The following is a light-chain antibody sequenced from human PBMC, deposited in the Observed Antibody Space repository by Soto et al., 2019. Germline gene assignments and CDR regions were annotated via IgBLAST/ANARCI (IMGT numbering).Light chain of an antibody. Sequence: EIVLTQSPGTLSLSLGERATLSCRASQSVNSNYLAWYQQKNGQAPRLLIYGASSRATGTPDRFSGSGSGTEFTLTISRLEAEDFAVYYCQQYGSSLLTFGGGTKVEIK. CDR1: QSVNSNY. V-gene: IGKV3-20*01. CDR2: GAS. J-gene: IGKJ4*01. CDR3: QQYGSSLLT.